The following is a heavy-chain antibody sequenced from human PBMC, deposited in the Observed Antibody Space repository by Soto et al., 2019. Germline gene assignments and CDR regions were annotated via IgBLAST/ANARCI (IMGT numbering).Heavy chain of an antibody. V-gene: IGHV1-69*13. Sequence: SVKVSCKASGGTFSSYAISWVRQAPGQGLEWMGGIIPIFGTANYAQKFQGRVTITADESTSTAYMELSSLRSEDTAVCYCARLDSSGSNGAFDIWGQGTMVTVSS. CDR2: IIPIFGTA. J-gene: IGHJ3*02. D-gene: IGHD3-22*01. CDR3: ARLDSSGSNGAFDI. CDR1: GGTFSSYA.